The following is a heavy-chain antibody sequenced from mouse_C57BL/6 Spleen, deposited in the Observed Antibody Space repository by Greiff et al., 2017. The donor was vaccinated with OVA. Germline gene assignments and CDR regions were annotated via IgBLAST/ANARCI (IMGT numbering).Heavy chain of an antibody. CDR3: ARGEYDYDGGYYFDY. Sequence: EVQRVESEGGLVQPGSSMKLSCTASGFTFSDYYMAWVRQVPEKGLEWVANINYDGSSTYYLDSLKSRFIISRDNAKNILYLQMSSLKSEDTATYYGARGEYDYDGGYYFDYWGQGTTLTVSS. V-gene: IGHV5-16*01. CDR1: GFTFSDYY. D-gene: IGHD2-4*01. CDR2: INYDGSST. J-gene: IGHJ2*01.